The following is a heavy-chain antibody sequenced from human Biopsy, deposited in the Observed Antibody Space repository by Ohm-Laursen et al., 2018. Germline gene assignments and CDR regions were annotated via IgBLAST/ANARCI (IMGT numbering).Heavy chain of an antibody. CDR2: VYYTGST. CDR3: ARDRGYYSDRTVPGYFDL. V-gene: IGHV4-59*01. D-gene: IGHD3-22*01. CDR1: GDSISSYY. Sequence: GTLSLTCTVSGDSISSYYWSWIRQPPEKGLQWIGYVYYTGSTDYNPSLQSRVTISVDTSKNHFSLRLRSVTPADTAIYYCARDRGYYSDRTVPGYFDLWGRGTLVTVSS. J-gene: IGHJ2*01.